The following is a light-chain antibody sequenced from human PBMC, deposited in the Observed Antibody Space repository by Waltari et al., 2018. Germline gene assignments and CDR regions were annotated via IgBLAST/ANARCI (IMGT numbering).Light chain of an antibody. CDR2: KIS. CDR1: QSLVYRDGNIF. CDR3: MQGTHWPYS. J-gene: IGKJ2*03. Sequence: DVVLTQSPLSLAVTLGQPASISCRSSQSLVYRDGNIFLNWFHQRPGLSPRRLIYKISNRDSGVPDRFSGSGSGTDFTLKISRVEADDVGVYYCMQGTHWPYSFGQGTNLEIK. V-gene: IGKV2-30*01.